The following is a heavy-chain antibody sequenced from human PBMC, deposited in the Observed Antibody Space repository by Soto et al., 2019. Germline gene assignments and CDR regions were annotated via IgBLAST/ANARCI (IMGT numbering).Heavy chain of an antibody. CDR2: IQQDGSEK. CDR3: AREPAIQVDY. J-gene: IGHJ4*02. CDR1: GFTFSSYA. V-gene: IGHV3-7*01. Sequence: PGGSLRLSCAASGFTFSSYAMHWVRQAPGKGLEWVANIQQDGSEKNYVDSVKGRFTISRDNAKNSLYLQMNSLRAEDTAVYYCAREPAIQVDYWGQGILVTVSS.